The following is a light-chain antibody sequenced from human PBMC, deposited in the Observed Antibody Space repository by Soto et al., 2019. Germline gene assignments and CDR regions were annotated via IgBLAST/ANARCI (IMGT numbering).Light chain of an antibody. V-gene: IGLV1-44*01. CDR3: AAWDDSLNVYV. Sequence: QAVVTQPPSASGTPGQRLTISCSGSSSNVGRNSVNWYQQLPGTAPKLLIYSNNQRPSGVPDRVSGSTSGTSASLAISGLQSEYEADYYCAAWDDSLNVYVFGTGTKLTVL. CDR2: SNN. CDR1: SSNVGRNS. J-gene: IGLJ1*01.